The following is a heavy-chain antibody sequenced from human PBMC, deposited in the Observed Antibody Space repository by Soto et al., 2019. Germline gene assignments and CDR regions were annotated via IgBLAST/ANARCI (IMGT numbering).Heavy chain of an antibody. D-gene: IGHD3-10*01. V-gene: IGHV1-69*01. J-gene: IGHJ6*02. CDR3: AGFSDYIYCMDV. CDR2: IIPIFGTA. CDR1: GGTFSSYA. Sequence: QVQLVQSGAEVKKPGSSVKVSCKASGGTFSSYAISWVRQAPGQGLEWMEGIIPIFGTANYEQKCHARVTITSDEYTSTGYVDLSSLRSEDTAVYYCAGFSDYIYCMDVWGQGTTVTVS.